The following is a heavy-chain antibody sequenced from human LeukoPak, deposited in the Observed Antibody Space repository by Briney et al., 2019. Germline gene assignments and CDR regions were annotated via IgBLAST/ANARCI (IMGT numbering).Heavy chain of an antibody. Sequence: PGGSLRLSCAASGFTFSSYAMSWVRQAPGKGLEWVSAISGSGGSTYYADSVKGRFTISRDNSKNTLYLQMNSLRAEDTAVYYCAKVPMDIVVVPAAMPGSIRKRGYSGYDFKDLYRLAFDIWGQGTMVTVSS. V-gene: IGHV3-23*01. CDR1: GFTFSSYA. D-gene: IGHD2-2*03. J-gene: IGHJ3*02. CDR2: ISGSGGST. CDR3: AKVPMDIVVVPAAMPGSIRKRGYSGYDFKDLYRLAFDI.